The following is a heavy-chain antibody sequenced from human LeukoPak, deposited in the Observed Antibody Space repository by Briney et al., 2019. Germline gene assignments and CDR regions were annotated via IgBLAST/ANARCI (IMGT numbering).Heavy chain of an antibody. CDR2: ISSSSSYI. J-gene: IGHJ4*02. D-gene: IGHD1-14*01. CDR1: GFTFDDYA. V-gene: IGHV3-21*01. CDR3: AHTPAEDEY. Sequence: KSGGSLRLSCAASGFTFDDYAMHWVRQAPGKGLEWVSSISSSSSYIYYADSVKGRFTISRDNAKNSLYLQMNSLRAEDTAVYYCAHTPAEDEYWGQGTLVTVSS.